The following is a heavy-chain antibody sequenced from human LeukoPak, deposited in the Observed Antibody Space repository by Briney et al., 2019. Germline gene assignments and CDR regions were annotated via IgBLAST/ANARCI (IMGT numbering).Heavy chain of an antibody. CDR2: ISSSSSTI. CDR3: AREGTAMVT. V-gene: IGHV3-48*01. J-gene: IGHJ4*02. D-gene: IGHD5-18*01. CDR1: GFTFSSYA. Sequence: SGGSLRLSCAASGFTFSSYAMSWVRQAPGKGLEWVSYISSSSSTIYYADSVKGRFTISRDNAKNSLYLQMNSLRAEDTAVYYCAREGTAMVTGGQGTLVTVSS.